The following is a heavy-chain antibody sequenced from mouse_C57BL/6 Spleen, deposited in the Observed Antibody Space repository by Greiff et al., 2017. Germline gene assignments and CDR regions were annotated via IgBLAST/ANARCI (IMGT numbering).Heavy chain of an antibody. Sequence: EVQLQQSGPELVKPGASVKIPCKASGYTFTDYNMDWVKQSHGKSLEWIGDINPNNGGTIYNQKFKGKATLTVDKSSSTAYMELRSLTSEDTAVYYCARGGNSGSSLFLYAMDDWGKGTSVTVSS. D-gene: IGHD1-1*01. V-gene: IGHV1-18*01. CDR2: INPNNGGT. CDR3: ARGGNSGSSLFLYAMDD. CDR1: GYTFTDYN. J-gene: IGHJ4*01.